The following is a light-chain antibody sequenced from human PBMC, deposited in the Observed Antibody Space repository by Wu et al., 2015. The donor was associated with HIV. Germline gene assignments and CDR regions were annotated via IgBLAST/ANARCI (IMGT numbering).Light chain of an antibody. CDR3: QQYNSWPPFI. CDR1: LSVDSN. V-gene: IGKV3-15*01. J-gene: IGKJ2*01. CDR2: GSS. Sequence: EIVMTQSSATLSVSPGERATLSCRASLSVDSNLAWYQHKSGQAPRLLIYGSSTRAAGIPARFSGSGSGTEFTLTINNIQSEDFAVYFCQQYNSWPPFIFGQGTKLEIK.